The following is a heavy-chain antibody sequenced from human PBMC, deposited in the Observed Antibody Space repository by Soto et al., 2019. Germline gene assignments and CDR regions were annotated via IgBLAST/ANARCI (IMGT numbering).Heavy chain of an antibody. J-gene: IGHJ4*02. Sequence: QITLKESGHPLVKPTQTLTLTCTFSGFSLRNSGVGVGWIRQPPGKALEWLALNYWDDDKRYSPSLKSRLTITKDTSKNQVVLTMTNMDPVDTATYFCAHLTTGGFYFDYWGQGTLVTVSS. CDR2: NYWDDDK. CDR3: AHLTTGGFYFDY. V-gene: IGHV2-5*02. D-gene: IGHD4-17*01. CDR1: GFSLRNSGVG.